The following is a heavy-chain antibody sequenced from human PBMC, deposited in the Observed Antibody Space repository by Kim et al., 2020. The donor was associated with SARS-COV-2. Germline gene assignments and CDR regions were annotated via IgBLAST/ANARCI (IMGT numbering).Heavy chain of an antibody. J-gene: IGHJ4*02. CDR3: VKQSTVVVRAAKGYYFDY. V-gene: IGHV3-64D*06. CDR1: GFTFSSYA. CDR2: ISSNGGST. Sequence: GGSLRLSCSASGFTFSSYAMHWVRQAPGKGLEYVSAISSNGGSTYYADSVKGRFTISRDNSKNTLYLQMSSLRAEDTAVYYCVKQSTVVVRAAKGYYFDYWGQGTLVTVSS. D-gene: IGHD2-2*01.